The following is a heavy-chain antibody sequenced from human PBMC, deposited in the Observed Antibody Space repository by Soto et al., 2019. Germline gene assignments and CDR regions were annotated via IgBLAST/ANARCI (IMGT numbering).Heavy chain of an antibody. D-gene: IGHD2-2*01. J-gene: IGHJ6*02. CDR1: GFTFSSYA. V-gene: IGHV3-23*01. CDR2: ISGSGGST. Sequence: PGGSLRLSCAASGFTFSSYAMSWVRQAPGKGLEWVSAISGSGGSTYYADSVKGRFTISRDNSKNTLYLQMNSLRAEDTAVYYCAAGDCSSTSCPPPYYYYGMDVWGQGTTVTVSS. CDR3: AAGDCSSTSCPPPYYYYGMDV.